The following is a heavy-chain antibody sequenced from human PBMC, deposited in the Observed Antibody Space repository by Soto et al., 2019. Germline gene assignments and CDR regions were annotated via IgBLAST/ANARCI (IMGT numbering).Heavy chain of an antibody. CDR3: ARPHNWRVDNWYFDL. V-gene: IGHV5-51*01. CDR1: GYSFTSYW. J-gene: IGHJ2*01. Sequence: GESLKISCKGSGYSFTSYWIGWVRQMPGKGLEWMGIIYPGDSDTRYSPSFQGQVTISADKSISTAYLQWSSLKASDTAMYYCARPHNWRVDNWYFDLWGRGTLVTVSS. D-gene: IGHD1-20*01. CDR2: IYPGDSDT.